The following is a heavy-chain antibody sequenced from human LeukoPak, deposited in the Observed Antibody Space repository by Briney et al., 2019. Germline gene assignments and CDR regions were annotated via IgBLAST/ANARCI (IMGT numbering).Heavy chain of an antibody. D-gene: IGHD4-11*01. CDR2: IWSDGSDK. CDR1: GFTFSHYG. J-gene: IGHJ1*01. CDR3: AKDAQRGFDYSNSLQN. V-gene: IGHV3-33*06. Sequence: GGSLRLSCAASGFTFSHYGMHWVRQTPGAGVEWVAVIWSDGSDKYYAKSVKGRFTISRDNSKNSLSLQMNSLRAEDTAVYYCAKDAQRGFDYSNSLQNWGQGILVTVSS.